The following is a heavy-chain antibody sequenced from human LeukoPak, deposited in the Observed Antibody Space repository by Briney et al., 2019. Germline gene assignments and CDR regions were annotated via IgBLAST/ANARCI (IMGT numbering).Heavy chain of an antibody. V-gene: IGHV4-59*01. Sequence: SETLSLTCTVSSGSISSYYWRWIRQPPGKGLAWIGYIYYSGSTNYNPSLKSRVTISVDTSKNQFSPKLSSVTAADTAVYYCARLPDDYDSNGYYFDYWGQGTLVTVSS. J-gene: IGHJ4*02. D-gene: IGHD3-22*01. CDR2: IYYSGST. CDR3: ARLPDDYDSNGYYFDY. CDR1: SGSISSYY.